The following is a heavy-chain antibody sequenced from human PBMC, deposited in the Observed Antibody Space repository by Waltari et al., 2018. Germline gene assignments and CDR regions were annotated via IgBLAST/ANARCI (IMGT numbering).Heavy chain of an antibody. CDR1: GYSFTSFD. D-gene: IGHD4-17*01. V-gene: IGHV1-8*01. J-gene: IGHJ4*02. Sequence: VQLVQSGAEVKKPGASVKVSCKASGYSFTSFDIYWVRQAAGQGLEWMGWRKPDSGNTGYAEKFHGRVTMTRDNSISTAYMELSSLRSEDTAVYYCAREFYYSDAFTGVWGQGTLVTVSS. CDR2: RKPDSGNT. CDR3: AREFYYSDAFTGV.